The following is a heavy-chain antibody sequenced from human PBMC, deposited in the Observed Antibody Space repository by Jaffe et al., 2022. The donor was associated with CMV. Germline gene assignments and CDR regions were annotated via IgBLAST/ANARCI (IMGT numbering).Heavy chain of an antibody. CDR3: ARAPSIRMTAAGTGGVFDY. V-gene: IGHV4-31*03. Sequence: QVQLQESGPGLVKPSQTLSLTCTVSGGSISSGGYYWSWIRQHPGKGLEWIGYIYYSGSTYYNPSLKSRVTISVDTSKNQFSLKLSSVTAADTAVYYCARAPSIRMTAAGTGGVFDYWGQGTLVTVSS. CDR2: IYYSGST. J-gene: IGHJ4*02. CDR1: GGSISSGGYY. D-gene: IGHD6-13*01.